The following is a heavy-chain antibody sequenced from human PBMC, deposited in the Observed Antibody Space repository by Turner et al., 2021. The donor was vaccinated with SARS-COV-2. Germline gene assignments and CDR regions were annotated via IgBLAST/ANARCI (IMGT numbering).Heavy chain of an antibody. J-gene: IGHJ6*02. V-gene: IGHV3-21*01. CDR1: GFTFSTYR. CDR2: ISSSSIYI. Sequence: EVQLVESGGGLVKPGGSLRLSCAASGFTFSTYRMNWVRQAPGKGLEWVSSISSSSIYIYYADSVKGRFTISRDNAKNSLYLQMNSLRAEDTAVYYCAREDDFWSGYHHYGMDVWGQGTTVTVSS. D-gene: IGHD3-3*01. CDR3: AREDDFWSGYHHYGMDV.